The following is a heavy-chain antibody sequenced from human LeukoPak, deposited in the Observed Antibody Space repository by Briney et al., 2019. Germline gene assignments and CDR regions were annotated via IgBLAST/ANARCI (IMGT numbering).Heavy chain of an antibody. J-gene: IGHJ4*02. CDR1: GFTFSTYG. D-gene: IGHD3-16*01. V-gene: IGHV3-30*02. CDR3: AKDHVTWGNRYFDH. Sequence: GGSLRLSCAASGFTFSTYGMHWVRQAPGKGLEWVAFIGHDATKIYNADSVQGRFTISRDNSKNTLYLEMNSLSGEDTALYYCAKDHVTWGNRYFDHWGQGTLGTVSS. CDR2: IGHDATKI.